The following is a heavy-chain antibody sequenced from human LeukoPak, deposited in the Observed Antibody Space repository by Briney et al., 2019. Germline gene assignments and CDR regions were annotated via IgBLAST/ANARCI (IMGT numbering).Heavy chain of an antibody. J-gene: IGHJ6*02. Sequence: PSGTLSLTCAVSGGSISSSNWWSWVRQPPGKGLEWIGEINHSGSTNYNPSLKSRVTISVDTSKNQFSLKLSSVTAADTAVYYCAREPIPRIYGMDVWGQGTTVTVSS. CDR2: INHSGST. D-gene: IGHD1-14*01. CDR3: AREPIPRIYGMDV. V-gene: IGHV4-4*02. CDR1: GGSISSSNW.